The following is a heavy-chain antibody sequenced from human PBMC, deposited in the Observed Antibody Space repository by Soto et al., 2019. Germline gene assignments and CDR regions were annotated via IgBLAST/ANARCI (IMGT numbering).Heavy chain of an antibody. V-gene: IGHV3-30-3*01. CDR3: ARDSRPYSSGWYGGVDYFDY. CDR2: ISYDGSNK. D-gene: IGHD6-19*01. Sequence: QVQLVESGGGVVQPGRSLRLSCAASGFTFSSYAMHWVRQAPGKGLEWVAVISYDGSNKYYADSVKGRFTISRDNSKNTLYLQMNSLRAEDTAVYYCARDSRPYSSGWYGGVDYFDYWGQGTLVTVSS. J-gene: IGHJ4*02. CDR1: GFTFSSYA.